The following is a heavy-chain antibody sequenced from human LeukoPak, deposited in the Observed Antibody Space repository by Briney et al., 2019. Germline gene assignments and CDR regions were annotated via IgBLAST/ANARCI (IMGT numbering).Heavy chain of an antibody. Sequence: ASVKVSCKASGYTFTSYAMHWVRQAPGQRLEWMGWINAGNGNTKYSQKFQGRVTITRDTSASTAYMELSSLRSEDTAVYYCARMVRGVGCWFDPWGQGTLVTVSS. CDR1: GYTFTSYA. J-gene: IGHJ5*02. D-gene: IGHD3-10*01. CDR3: ARMVRGVGCWFDP. V-gene: IGHV1-3*01. CDR2: INAGNGNT.